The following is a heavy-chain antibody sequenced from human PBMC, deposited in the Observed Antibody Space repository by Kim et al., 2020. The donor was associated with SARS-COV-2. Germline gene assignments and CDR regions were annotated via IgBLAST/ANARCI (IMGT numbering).Heavy chain of an antibody. D-gene: IGHD2-8*02. CDR3: AKGSGTWCFDD. CDR2: ISYDGNNI. Sequence: GGSLRLSCAASGLTFSSYGMHWVRQAPGKGLEWVAVISYDGNNIDYVDSVKGRFTISRDNSKNTLYLQMNNLRVEDTAVYYCAKGSGTWCFDDGGQGTLVTVSP. V-gene: IGHV3-30*18. CDR1: GLTFSSYG. J-gene: IGHJ4*02.